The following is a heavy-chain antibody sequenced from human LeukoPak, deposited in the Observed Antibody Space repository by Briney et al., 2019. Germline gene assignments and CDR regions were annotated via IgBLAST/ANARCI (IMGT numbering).Heavy chain of an antibody. V-gene: IGHV1-18*01. CDR2: ISGYNGNT. CDR1: GYRFTSYG. CDR3: ARDYGDYPSY. J-gene: IGHJ4*02. Sequence: AAVSYSCKPTGYRFTSYGITCVRQAPGHGHEWMGWISGYNGNTKYAQKFQGRVTMTTDTSTSTAYMELRSLRSDDTAVYYCARDYGDYPSYWGQGTLVTVSS. D-gene: IGHD4-17*01.